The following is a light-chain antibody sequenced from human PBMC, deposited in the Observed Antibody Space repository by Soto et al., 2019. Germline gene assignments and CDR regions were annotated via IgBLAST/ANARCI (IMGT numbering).Light chain of an antibody. V-gene: IGKV2-30*01. J-gene: IGKJ1*01. Sequence: VMTQSPLSLPVTPGQPASISCRSSESLVDSAGNTYLNWFHQRPGQSPRRRIYKVSARDSGVPDRFSGIGSGTDFTLKISRVEAEDVGLYYCMQGKAWQWTFGQGTKVEI. CDR1: ESLVDSAGNTY. CDR2: KVS. CDR3: MQGKAWQWT.